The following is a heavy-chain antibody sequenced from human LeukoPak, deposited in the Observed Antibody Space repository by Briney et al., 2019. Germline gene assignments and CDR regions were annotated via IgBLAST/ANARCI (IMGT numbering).Heavy chain of an antibody. CDR3: ARDGRRDEGDYFDY. CDR1: GFTFSSYG. CDR2: ISYDGSNK. Sequence: GGSLRLSCAASGFTFSSYGMHWVRQAPGKGLEWVAVISYDGSNKYYADSVKGRFTISRDNSKNTLYLQMNSLRAEDTAVYYCARDGRRDEGDYFDYWGQGTLVTVSS. V-gene: IGHV3-30*03. D-gene: IGHD5-24*01. J-gene: IGHJ4*02.